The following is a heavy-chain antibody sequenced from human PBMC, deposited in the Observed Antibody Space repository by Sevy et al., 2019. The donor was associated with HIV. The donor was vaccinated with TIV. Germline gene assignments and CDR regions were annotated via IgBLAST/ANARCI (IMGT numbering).Heavy chain of an antibody. Sequence: GGSLRLSCAVYGFSFDDYAMHWLRQVPGKGLEWVAGISWNSAFIGYADSVKGRYTISRDNAKNSLYLQINSLIPEDTALYYCVKDGGSGSGPSAEYFHHWGQRTLVTVSS. J-gene: IGHJ1*01. V-gene: IGHV3-9*01. CDR3: VKDGGSGSGPSAEYFHH. CDR1: GFSFDDYA. CDR2: ISWNSAFI. D-gene: IGHD6-19*01.